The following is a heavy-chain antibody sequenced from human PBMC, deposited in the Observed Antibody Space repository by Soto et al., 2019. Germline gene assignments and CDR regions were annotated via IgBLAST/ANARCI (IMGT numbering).Heavy chain of an antibody. CDR3: AKGPTIFGVIIIFDYYYGMDI. CDR1: GGSISSYY. V-gene: IGHV4-59*01. J-gene: IGHJ6*02. Sequence: SETLSLTCTVSGGSISSYYWSWIRQPPGKGLEWIGYIYYSGSTNYNPSLKSRVTISVDTSKNQFSLKLSSVTAADTARYYCAKGPTIFGVIIIFDYYYGMDIWGQGTTVTVSS. D-gene: IGHD3-3*01. CDR2: IYYSGST.